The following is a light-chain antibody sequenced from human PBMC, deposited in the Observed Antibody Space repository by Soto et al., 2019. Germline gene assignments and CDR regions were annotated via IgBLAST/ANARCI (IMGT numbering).Light chain of an antibody. CDR2: ATS. CDR1: QGVGGW. Sequence: IGMTQSPSSVCASVGERVTMTCRASQGVGGWLAWYQQKPGKVPKLLIYATSSLHSGVPSRFSGSGSGTDFTLSISSLQPEDFATYYCQQTHSLPLSFGPGTKVDIK. CDR3: QQTHSLPLS. J-gene: IGKJ3*01. V-gene: IGKV1-12*01.